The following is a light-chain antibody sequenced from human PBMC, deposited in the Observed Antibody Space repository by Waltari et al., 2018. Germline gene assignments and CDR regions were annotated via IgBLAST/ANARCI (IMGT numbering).Light chain of an antibody. CDR1: QSVSST. CDR2: DAS. J-gene: IGKJ1*01. CDR3: QKYGTLPAM. Sequence: EIVLTQSPGTLSLSPGERATLSCRASQSVSSTLAWYQQKPGQAPRLLIYDASSRATGIPDRFSGRGSGTDFSLAISRLEPEDFAVYYCQKYGTLPAMFGQGTKVEVK. V-gene: IGKV3-20*01.